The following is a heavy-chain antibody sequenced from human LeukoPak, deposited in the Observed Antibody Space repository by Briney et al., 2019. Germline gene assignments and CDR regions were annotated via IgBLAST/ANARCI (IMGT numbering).Heavy chain of an antibody. J-gene: IGHJ4*02. V-gene: IGHV1-18*01. CDR1: GYTFTSYG. CDR3: ARDGHRMYYYGGSDYHFDY. Sequence: ASVKASCKASGYTFTSYGISWVRQAPGQGLEWMGWISAYNGNTNYAQKLQGRVTMTTDTSTSTAYMELRSLRSDDTALYYCARDGHRMYYYGGSDYHFDYWGQGTLVTVSS. CDR2: ISAYNGNT. D-gene: IGHD3-22*01.